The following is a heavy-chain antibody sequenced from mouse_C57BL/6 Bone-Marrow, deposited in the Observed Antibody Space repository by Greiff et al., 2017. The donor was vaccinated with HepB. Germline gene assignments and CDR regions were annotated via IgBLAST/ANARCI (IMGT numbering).Heavy chain of an antibody. D-gene: IGHD1-1*01. V-gene: IGHV1-26*01. CDR2: INPNNGGT. CDR1: GYTFTDYY. CDR3: ARRIHYYGSRYWYFDV. J-gene: IGHJ1*03. Sequence: VQLQQSGPELVKPGASVKISCKASGYTFTDYYMNWVKQSHGKSLEWIGDINPNNGGTSYNQKFKGKATLTVDKSSSTAYMELRSLTSEDSAVYYCARRIHYYGSRYWYFDVWGTGTTVTVSS.